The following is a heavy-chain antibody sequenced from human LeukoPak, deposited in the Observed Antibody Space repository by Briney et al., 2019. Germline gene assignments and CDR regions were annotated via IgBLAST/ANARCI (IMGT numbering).Heavy chain of an antibody. V-gene: IGHV3-23*01. CDR2: ISGSGGRT. CDR1: GITLSNYG. Sequence: GGSLRLSCAVSGITLSNYGMSWVRQAPGKGLEWVAGISGSGGRTNYADSVKGRFTISRDNPKNTLYLQMNSLRAEDTAVYFCAKRGVVIRVILVGFHKEANYFDSWGQGVLVTVSS. CDR3: AKRGVVIRVILVGFHKEANYFDS. D-gene: IGHD3-22*01. J-gene: IGHJ4*02.